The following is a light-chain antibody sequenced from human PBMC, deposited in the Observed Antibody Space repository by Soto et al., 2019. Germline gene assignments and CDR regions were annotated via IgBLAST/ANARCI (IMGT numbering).Light chain of an antibody. V-gene: IGKV3-11*01. Sequence: EIVLTHSPATLSLSPWERATLSCRASRTVGNFLAWYQQKPGQAPSLLIYDATHSATGIPARFSGSGSGTDLTLTLSSLEPDDFEVSYCQQYNNWPRTFGQGTKVDIK. CDR3: QQYNNWPRT. CDR1: RTVGNF. CDR2: DAT. J-gene: IGKJ1*01.